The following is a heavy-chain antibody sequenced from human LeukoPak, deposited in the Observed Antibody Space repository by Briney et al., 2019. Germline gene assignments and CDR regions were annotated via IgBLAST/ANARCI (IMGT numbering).Heavy chain of an antibody. J-gene: IGHJ5*02. CDR3: ARVFIDGGRWFDP. Sequence: GGSLRLSCAASGSTFSSYAMHWVRQAPGKGLEWVAVISYDGSNKYYADSVKGRFTISRDNSKNTLYLQMNSLRAEDTAVYYCARVFIDGGRWFDPWGQGTLVTVSS. D-gene: IGHD3-16*01. CDR2: ISYDGSNK. CDR1: GSTFSSYA. V-gene: IGHV3-30-3*01.